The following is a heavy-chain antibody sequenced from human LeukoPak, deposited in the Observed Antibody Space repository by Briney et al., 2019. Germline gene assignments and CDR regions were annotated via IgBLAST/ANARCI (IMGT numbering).Heavy chain of an antibody. Sequence: GGSLRLSCAASGFTFSDYYMSWIRQAPGKGLEWVSYISSSGSTIYYADSVKGRFTISRDNAKNSLYLQMNSLRAEDTAVYYCVRDPGRWLQFRFFDYWGQGTLVTVSS. CDR2: ISSSGSTI. V-gene: IGHV3-11*01. CDR1: GFTFSDYY. CDR3: VRDPGRWLQFRFFDY. D-gene: IGHD5-24*01. J-gene: IGHJ4*02.